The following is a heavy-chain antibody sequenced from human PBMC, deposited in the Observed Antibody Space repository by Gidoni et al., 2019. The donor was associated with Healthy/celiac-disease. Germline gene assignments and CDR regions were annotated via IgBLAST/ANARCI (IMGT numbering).Heavy chain of an antibody. J-gene: IGHJ4*02. CDR3: ARDLHDYGDSPGGY. V-gene: IGHV3-53*01. D-gene: IGHD4-17*01. CDR2: IYSGGST. Sequence: EVQLVESGGGLLQPGGSLRLSCAASWFTVSSNYMSWVRQAPGKGLEWVSVIYSGGSTYYADSVKGRFTISRDNSKNTLYLQMNSLRAEDTAVYYCARDLHDYGDSPGGYWGQGTLVTVSS. CDR1: WFTVSSNY.